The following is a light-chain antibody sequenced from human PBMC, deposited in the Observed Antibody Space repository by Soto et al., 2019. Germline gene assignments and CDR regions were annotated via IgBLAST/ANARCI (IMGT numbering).Light chain of an antibody. J-gene: IGKJ1*01. Sequence: DIVMTQSPLSLPVILGEPASISCRSSQSLLHRNGYNYLHWYLQKPGQSPQLLIYLGSSRASGVPDRFSGSGSGTDFTLRISRVEAEDVGVYYCMEAPQTHWTFGPGTNVEIK. CDR2: LGS. CDR1: QSLLHRNGYNY. CDR3: MEAPQTHWT. V-gene: IGKV2-28*01.